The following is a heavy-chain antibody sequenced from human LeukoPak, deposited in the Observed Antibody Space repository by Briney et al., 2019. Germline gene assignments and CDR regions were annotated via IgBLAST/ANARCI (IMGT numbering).Heavy chain of an antibody. CDR3: ARGGSRHYYDTSGYYFLDF. D-gene: IGHD3-22*01. J-gene: IGHJ4*02. Sequence: GGSLRLSCAASGFTVGANFMSWVRQAPGKGLEWVSVIYAGGSTYYADSVKGRFTISRDNSKNTLYLQMNSLRAEDTAVYYCARGGSRHYYDTSGYYFLDFWGQGTLVTVSS. CDR2: IYAGGST. V-gene: IGHV3-66*01. CDR1: GFTVGANF.